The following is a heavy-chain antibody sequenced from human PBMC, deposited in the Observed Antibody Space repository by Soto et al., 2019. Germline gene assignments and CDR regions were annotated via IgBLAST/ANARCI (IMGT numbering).Heavy chain of an antibody. Sequence: QVQLVQSGIEVKNPGASVKVSCKASGYAFTSFGISWVRQAPGQGLEWMGWTVANNGYTKYAQNLQGRVTLITDTSTSTAYMELGSLMYDDTAVYYCARCSGGTCYASYAFDIWGQGTMVTVSS. CDR1: GYAFTSFG. D-gene: IGHD2-15*01. J-gene: IGHJ3*02. V-gene: IGHV1-18*01. CDR3: ARCSGGTCYASYAFDI. CDR2: TVANNGYT.